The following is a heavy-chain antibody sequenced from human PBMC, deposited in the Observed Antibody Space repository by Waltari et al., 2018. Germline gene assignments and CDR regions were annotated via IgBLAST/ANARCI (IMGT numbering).Heavy chain of an antibody. CDR1: GFTVSSNY. V-gene: IGHV3-53*01. CDR2: IYYGSRT. CDR3: TRLGGNTNDF. Sequence: EVQLVESGGGLIQPGGSLKLSCAAYGFTVSSNYMSWVRQAPGKGLEWVAVIYYGSRTFYADSVKGRFTISRDNSKNTLDLQMNSLRVEDTAVYYCTRLGGNTNDFWGQGTPVTVSS. J-gene: IGHJ4*02. D-gene: IGHD2-15*01.